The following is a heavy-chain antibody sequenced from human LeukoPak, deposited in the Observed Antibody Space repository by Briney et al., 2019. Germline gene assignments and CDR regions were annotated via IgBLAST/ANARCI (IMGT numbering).Heavy chain of an antibody. Sequence: ASVTVSCKVSGYTLTELSMHWARQAPGKGLEWMAGFYPEDGETIYAQKFQGRVTMTEDTSTDTAYMELSSLRSEDTAVYYCATVNYDILTGYSPFDYWGQGTLVTVSS. CDR2: FYPEDGET. J-gene: IGHJ4*02. D-gene: IGHD3-9*01. CDR1: GYTLTELS. V-gene: IGHV1-24*01. CDR3: ATVNYDILTGYSPFDY.